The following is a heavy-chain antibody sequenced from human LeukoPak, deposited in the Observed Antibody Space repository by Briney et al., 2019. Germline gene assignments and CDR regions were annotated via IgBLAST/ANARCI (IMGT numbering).Heavy chain of an antibody. V-gene: IGHV4-61*10. D-gene: IGHD6-13*01. CDR3: ARAGSQIIIAGTL. CDR1: GGSISSGSYY. J-gene: IGHJ4*02. Sequence: SETLSLTCTVSGGSISSGSYYWSWIRQPAGKGLEWIGYIYYSGTTNYNPSLKSRVTISVDTSKNQISLNLTSVTVADTAVYYCARAGSQIIIAGTLWGQGTLVTVSS. CDR2: IYYSGTT.